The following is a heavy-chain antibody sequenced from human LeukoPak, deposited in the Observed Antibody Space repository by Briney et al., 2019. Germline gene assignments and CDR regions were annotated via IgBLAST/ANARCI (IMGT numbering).Heavy chain of an antibody. CDR1: GFTFSSYA. D-gene: IGHD2-15*01. Sequence: GGSLRLSCAASGFTFSSYAMSWVRQAPGKGLEWVSAISGSGGSTYYADSVKGRFTISRDNAKNSLYLQMNSLRAEDTAVYYCARDVSGYCSGGSCYWTGFDYWGQGTLVTVSS. CDR2: ISGSGGST. J-gene: IGHJ4*02. V-gene: IGHV3-23*01. CDR3: ARDVSGYCSGGSCYWTGFDY.